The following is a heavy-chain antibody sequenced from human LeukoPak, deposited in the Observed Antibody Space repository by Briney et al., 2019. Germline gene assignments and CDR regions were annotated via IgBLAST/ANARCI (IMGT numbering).Heavy chain of an antibody. CDR1: GFNFNNYG. CDR3: AKDFTTWQRTPRYFDY. Sequence: GGSLRLSCAVSGFNFNNYGVSWVRQAPGKGPELVSAIGATYDSTYYADSVKGRFTISKDNSRNTVYLQMNSLRREDTAVYYCAKDFTTWQRTPRYFDYGGQGNLVTVSS. CDR2: IGATYDST. J-gene: IGHJ4*02. D-gene: IGHD2-2*01. V-gene: IGHV3-23*01.